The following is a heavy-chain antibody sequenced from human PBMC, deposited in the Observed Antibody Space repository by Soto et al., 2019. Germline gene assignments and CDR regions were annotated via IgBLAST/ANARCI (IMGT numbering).Heavy chain of an antibody. Sequence: QVQLVESGGGVVQPGRSLRLSCAASGFTFSSYGMHWVRQAPGKGLEWVAVIWYDGSNKYYADSVKGRFTISRDNSKNTLYLQMNSLRAEDTAVYYCARDRVGDGHRGFDYWGQGTLVTVSS. V-gene: IGHV3-33*01. CDR2: IWYDGSNK. CDR3: ARDRVGDGHRGFDY. J-gene: IGHJ4*02. D-gene: IGHD2-15*01. CDR1: GFTFSSYG.